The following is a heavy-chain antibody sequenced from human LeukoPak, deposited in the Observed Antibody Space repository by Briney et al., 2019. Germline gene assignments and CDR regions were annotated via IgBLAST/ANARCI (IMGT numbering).Heavy chain of an antibody. CDR1: GGSISSYY. J-gene: IGHJ5*02. D-gene: IGHD3-22*01. Sequence: SETLSLTCTVSGGSISSYYWSWIRQPPGKGLEWIGEINHSGSTNYNPSLKSRVTISVDTSKNQFSLKLSSVTAADTAVYYCARGGAAYYDSSGYYSWFDPWGQGTLVTVSS. CDR2: INHSGST. CDR3: ARGGAAYYDSSGYYSWFDP. V-gene: IGHV4-34*01.